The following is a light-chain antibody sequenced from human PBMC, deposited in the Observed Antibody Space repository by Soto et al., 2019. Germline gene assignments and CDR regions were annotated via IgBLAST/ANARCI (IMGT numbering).Light chain of an antibody. CDR3: QQRSNWPLT. V-gene: IGKV3-11*01. CDR2: DAS. J-gene: IGKJ4*01. CDR1: QSVSSSY. Sequence: EIVLTQSPGTLPLSPGERATLSCRASQSVSSSYLAWYQQTPGQAPRLLIYDASNRATGIPARFSGSGSGTDFTLTISSLEPEDFAVYYCQQRSNWPLTFGGGTKVDIK.